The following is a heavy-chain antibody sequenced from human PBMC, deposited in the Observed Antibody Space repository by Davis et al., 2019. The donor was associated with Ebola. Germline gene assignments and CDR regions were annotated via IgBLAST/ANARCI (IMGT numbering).Heavy chain of an antibody. CDR1: GYTFTGYY. CDR3: ARDTKSGYDAGFYYYYYGMDV. CDR2: IIPILGIA. J-gene: IGHJ6*02. Sequence: SVKVSCKASGYTFTGYYMHWVRQAPGQGLEWMGRIIPILGIANYAQKFQGRVTITADKSTSTAYMELSSLRSEDTAVYYCARDTKSGYDAGFYYYYYGMDVWGQGTTVTVSS. V-gene: IGHV1-69*04. D-gene: IGHD5-12*01.